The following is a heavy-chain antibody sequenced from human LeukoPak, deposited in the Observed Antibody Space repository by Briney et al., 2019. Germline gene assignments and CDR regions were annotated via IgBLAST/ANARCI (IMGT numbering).Heavy chain of an antibody. CDR3: AKVRGFGESPIDY. CDR1: GFTFSSYG. Sequence: PRRSLRLSCAASGFTFSSYGMHWVRQAPGKGLEWVAVISYDGSNKYYADSVKGRFTISRDNSKNTLYLQMNSLRAEDTAVYYCAKVRGFGESPIDYWGQGTLVTVSS. J-gene: IGHJ4*02. CDR2: ISYDGSNK. D-gene: IGHD3-10*01. V-gene: IGHV3-30*18.